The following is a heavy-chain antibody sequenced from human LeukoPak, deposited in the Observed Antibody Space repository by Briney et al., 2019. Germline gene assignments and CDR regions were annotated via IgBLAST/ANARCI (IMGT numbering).Heavy chain of an antibody. D-gene: IGHD3-10*01. Sequence: SETLSLTCGVSGYSISRGYYWAWIRQPPGKGLEWIGTIYHTGSTYYAPSLGSRVTISVDTSKNEFSLNLNSVTAADTAVYYCARAGWIITSGIDYWGQGALVTVSS. J-gene: IGHJ4*02. CDR2: IYHTGST. CDR1: GYSISRGYY. V-gene: IGHV4-38-2*01. CDR3: ARAGWIITSGIDY.